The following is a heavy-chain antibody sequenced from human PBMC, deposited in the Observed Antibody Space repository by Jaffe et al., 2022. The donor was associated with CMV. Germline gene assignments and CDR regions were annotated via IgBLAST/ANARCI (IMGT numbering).Heavy chain of an antibody. Sequence: QVHLQESGPGLVKPSETLSLTCTVSGGSISGYYWNWIRQPAGKRLEWIGRAFTSGSTIYSPSLKSRVTMSVDTSKNQFSLRLTSVTAADTAVYYCARAPHLPYCTNGVCHGYYYHGLDLWGQGTTVTVSS. V-gene: IGHV4-4*07. D-gene: IGHD2-8*01. CDR1: GGSISGYY. CDR3: ARAPHLPYCTNGVCHGYYYHGLDL. J-gene: IGHJ6*02. CDR2: AFTSGST.